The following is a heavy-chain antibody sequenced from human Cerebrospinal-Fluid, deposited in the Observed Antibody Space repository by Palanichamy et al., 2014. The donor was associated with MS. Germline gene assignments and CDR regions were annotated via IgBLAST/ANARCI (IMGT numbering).Heavy chain of an antibody. V-gene: IGHV1-3*01. D-gene: IGHD3-22*01. J-gene: IGHJ4*02. CDR1: GYTFTSHA. CDR2: INAGNGNT. CDR3: ARHLGKYCYDSSGYYAY. Sequence: QVQLVQSGAEVKKPGASVKVSCKASGYTFTSHAMHWVRQAPGQRLEWMGWINAGNGNTKYSQKFQGRVTITRDTSASTAYMELSSLRSEDTAVYYCARHLGKYCYDSSGYYAYWGQGTLVTVSS.